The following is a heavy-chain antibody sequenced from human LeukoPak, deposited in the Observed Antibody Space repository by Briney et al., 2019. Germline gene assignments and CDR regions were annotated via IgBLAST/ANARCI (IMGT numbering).Heavy chain of an antibody. J-gene: IGHJ6*03. CDR3: ARHYYDNHYYYYYMDV. V-gene: IGHV4-39*01. D-gene: IGHD3-22*01. Sequence: SETLSLTCTVSGGSISSSNYYWGWIRQPPGKGLEGFGSIYYSGNTYYNPSLKSRVTISVDMSKNQISLKLSSVTAADTAVYYCARHYYDNHYYYYYMDVWGKGTTVTISS. CDR2: IYYSGNT. CDR1: GGSISSSNYY.